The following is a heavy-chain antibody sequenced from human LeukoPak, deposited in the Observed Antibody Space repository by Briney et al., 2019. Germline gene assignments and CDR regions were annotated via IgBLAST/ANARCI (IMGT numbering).Heavy chain of an antibody. CDR3: ARRGNDRFVS. CDR1: ENSFISYW. J-gene: IGHJ4*02. CDR2: IYTGDSDT. V-gene: IGHV5-51*01. Sequence: GESLKISCKVAENSFISYWVGWVRQMPGKGLEWVGIIYTGDSDTRYSPAFQGQVTISADKSTSTAYLQWSSLKASDSGMYYCARRGNDRFVSGGPGNLVTVSS. D-gene: IGHD1-26*01.